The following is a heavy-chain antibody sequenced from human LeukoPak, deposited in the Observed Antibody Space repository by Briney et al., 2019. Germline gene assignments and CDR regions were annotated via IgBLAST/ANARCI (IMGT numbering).Heavy chain of an antibody. Sequence: GGSLRLSCAASGFTFSSYGMHWVRQAPGKGLEWVAVIWYDGSNKYYADSVKGRFTISRDNSKNTLYLQMNSLRAEDTAVYYCARVDSSDQTTYDAFDIWGQGTMVTVSS. CDR3: ARVDSSDQTTYDAFDI. CDR1: GFTFSSYG. V-gene: IGHV3-33*01. J-gene: IGHJ3*02. CDR2: IWYDGSNK. D-gene: IGHD3-22*01.